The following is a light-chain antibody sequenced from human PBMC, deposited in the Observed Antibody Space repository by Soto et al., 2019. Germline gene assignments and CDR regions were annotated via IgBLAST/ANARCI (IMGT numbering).Light chain of an antibody. J-gene: IGKJ5*01. CDR2: GAS. V-gene: IGKV3-20*01. CDR1: QSISSNS. Sequence: DIVITQSPLSLPVTPGEPASISCSSSQSISSNSLAWYQQKPGQAPRLFIYGASSRATGIPDRFIGSGSGTHFTLTISRLEPEDFALYYCQQYGSSPRISFGQGTRLEIK. CDR3: QQYGSSPRIS.